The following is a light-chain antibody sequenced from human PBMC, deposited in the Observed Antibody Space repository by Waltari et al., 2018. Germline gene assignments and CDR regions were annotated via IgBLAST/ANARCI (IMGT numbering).Light chain of an antibody. CDR2: AAS. Sequence: EVVLTQSPGTLSLSPGKRPTLSCRASQSISKYLVWYQQRPGQAPRLLIYAASTRATGIPDRFSGSGSGTDFSLTISRLEPEDFAVYYCQNHERLPATFGQGTKVEIK. CDR1: QSISKY. V-gene: IGKV3-20*01. J-gene: IGKJ1*01. CDR3: QNHERLPAT.